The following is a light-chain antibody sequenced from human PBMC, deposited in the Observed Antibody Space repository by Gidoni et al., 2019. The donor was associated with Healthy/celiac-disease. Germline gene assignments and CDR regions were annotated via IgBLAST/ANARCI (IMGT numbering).Light chain of an antibody. CDR2: AAS. CDR1: QSISSY. J-gene: IGKJ1*01. Sequence: DIQMTQSPSSLSAAVGDRVTITCRASQSISSYLNWYQHKQGKATKLLIYAASIWQSGVPSRFIGSASGTDFPLTIRSLQPEYFAPYYCQQSYSTLRTFGQGTKVEIK. CDR3: QQSYSTLRT. V-gene: IGKV1-39*01.